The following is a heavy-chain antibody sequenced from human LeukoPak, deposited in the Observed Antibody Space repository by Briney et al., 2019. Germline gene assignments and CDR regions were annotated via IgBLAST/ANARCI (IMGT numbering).Heavy chain of an antibody. D-gene: IGHD6-13*01. CDR3: ARYLGIAAAGTDSFDI. CDR1: GYSFTSYR. Sequence: GESLKISCKDSGYSFTSYRIGWVRQMPGKGLEWMGIISPTDSDTRYSPSFQGQVTISADRSISTAYLQWSSLKASDTAMYYCARYLGIAAAGTDSFDIWGQGTMVTVSS. J-gene: IGHJ3*02. CDR2: ISPTDSDT. V-gene: IGHV5-51*01.